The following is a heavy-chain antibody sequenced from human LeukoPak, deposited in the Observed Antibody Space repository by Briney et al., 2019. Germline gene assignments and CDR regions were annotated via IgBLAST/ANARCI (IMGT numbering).Heavy chain of an antibody. CDR2: IWSDSSNK. Sequence: GGSLRLSCEASGFTFNHHGMHWVRQAPGKGLEWVAVIWSDSSNKFYADSVRGRFTISRDDSRKTLFLQMDSLTAEDTAVYYCAKDAQRGFDYSNSLEYWGRGTLVTVSS. V-gene: IGHV3-30*02. CDR3: AKDAQRGFDYSNSLEY. CDR1: GFTFNHHG. D-gene: IGHD4-11*01. J-gene: IGHJ4*02.